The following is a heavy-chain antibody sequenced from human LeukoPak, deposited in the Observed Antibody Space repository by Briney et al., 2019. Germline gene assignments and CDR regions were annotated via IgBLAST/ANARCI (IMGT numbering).Heavy chain of an antibody. D-gene: IGHD3-10*01. V-gene: IGHV1-8*02. CDR2: MNPNSGNT. CDR3: ARGLTGNYYGSGSYWSHNWFDP. CDR1: GYTFTGYY. J-gene: IGHJ5*02. Sequence: ASVKVSCKASGYTFTGYYMHWVRQATGQGLEWMGWMNPNSGNTGYAQKFQGRVTMTRNTSISTAYMELSSLRSEDTAVYYCARGLTGNYYGSGSYWSHNWFDPWGQGTLVTVSS.